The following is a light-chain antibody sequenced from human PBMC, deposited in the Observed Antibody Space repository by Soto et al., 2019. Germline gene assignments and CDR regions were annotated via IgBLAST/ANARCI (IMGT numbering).Light chain of an antibody. CDR1: QSVSSY. V-gene: IGKV3-11*01. CDR2: DAS. Sequence: EIVLTQSPATLSLSPGERATLSCRASQSVSSYLAWYQQKPGQAPRLLIYDASTRAPGIPARFSGSGSGTDFTLTISSLEPDDFAVYYCQHRSIWPLTFGGGTKVEIK. CDR3: QHRSIWPLT. J-gene: IGKJ4*01.